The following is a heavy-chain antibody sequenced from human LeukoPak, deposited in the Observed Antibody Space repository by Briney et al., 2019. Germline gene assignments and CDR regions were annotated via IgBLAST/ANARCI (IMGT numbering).Heavy chain of an antibody. J-gene: IGHJ4*02. D-gene: IGHD3-22*01. CDR1: GYTLTSYG. CDR2: ISAYNGNT. Sequence: GASVKVSCKASGYTLTSYGISWVRQAPGQGLEWMGWISAYNGNTNYAQKLQGRVTMTTDTSTSTAYMEPRSLRSDDTAVYYCAGSRYYYDSSGYYAFDYWGQGTLVTVSS. CDR3: AGSRYYYDSSGYYAFDY. V-gene: IGHV1-18*01.